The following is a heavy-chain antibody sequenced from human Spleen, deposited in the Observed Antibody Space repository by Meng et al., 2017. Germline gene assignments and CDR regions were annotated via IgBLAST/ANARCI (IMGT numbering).Heavy chain of an antibody. V-gene: IGHV4-39*01. CDR3: VRSSGWVRTGFDP. CDR2: IGHSGIT. D-gene: IGHD6-19*01. Sequence: QPQLQESGPGLVKPPEALSLTCSVSGGSISTSGYCWGWIRQPPGKGLEWIGSIGHSGITYYTPSLKSRVTVSIDTSKSQFSLKLTSVTAADTAVYYCVRSSGWVRTGFDPWGQGTLVTVSS. J-gene: IGHJ5*02. CDR1: GGSISTSGYC.